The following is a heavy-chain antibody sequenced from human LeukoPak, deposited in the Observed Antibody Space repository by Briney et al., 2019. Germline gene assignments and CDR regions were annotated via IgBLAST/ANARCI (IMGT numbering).Heavy chain of an antibody. V-gene: IGHV1-2*02. CDR1: GYTFTDYF. CDR3: ARELSAVGRWGAFDM. CDR2: INPNSGAT. Sequence: SVKLSCKASGYTFTDYFIHWIRQAPGQGLERMGWINPNSGATSYAQKFEGRVTMTRDTSINTGNMELTGLRFDDTAVYYCARELSAVGRWGAFDMWGQGTMVTVSS. D-gene: IGHD6-13*01. J-gene: IGHJ3*02.